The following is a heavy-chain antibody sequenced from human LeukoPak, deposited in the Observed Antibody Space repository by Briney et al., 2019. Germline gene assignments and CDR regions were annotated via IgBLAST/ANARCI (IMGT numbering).Heavy chain of an antibody. CDR3: ARSSTYYDFWSGSKYYYYYMDV. J-gene: IGHJ6*03. V-gene: IGHV3-48*01. Sequence: GGSVRLSCAASGFTFSSYSMNWVRQAPGKGLEWVSYISSSGSTIYYADSVKGRFTISRDNAKNSLYLQMNSLRAEDTAVYYCARSSTYYDFWSGSKYYYYYMDVWGKGTTVTVSS. CDR2: ISSSGSTI. CDR1: GFTFSSYS. D-gene: IGHD3-3*01.